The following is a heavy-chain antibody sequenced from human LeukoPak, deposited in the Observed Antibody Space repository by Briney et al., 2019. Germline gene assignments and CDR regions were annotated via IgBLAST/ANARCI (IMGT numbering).Heavy chain of an antibody. D-gene: IGHD2-21*01. CDR2: IIPIFGTV. V-gene: IGHV1-69*06. CDR3: ARGFHIGDTIARFDS. J-gene: IGHJ5*01. CDR1: GGTFSSYA. Sequence: SVKVSCKASGGTFSSYAISWVRQAPGQGLEWMGGIIPIFGTVNYAQKFQGRVTIIADKSTTTAYMELSSLRSEDTAFYYCARGFHIGDTIARFDSWGQGTLVTVSS.